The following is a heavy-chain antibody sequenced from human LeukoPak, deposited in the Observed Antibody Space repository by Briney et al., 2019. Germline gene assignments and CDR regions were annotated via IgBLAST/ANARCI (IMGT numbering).Heavy chain of an antibody. J-gene: IGHJ5*02. Sequence: GSLRLSCAASGFTFSSYAMSWIRQPPGKGLEWIGEINHSGSTNYNPSLKSRVTISVDTSKNQFSLKLSSVTAADTAVYYCARGGCSSTSCPVINWFDPWGQGTLVTVSS. CDR3: ARGGCSSTSCPVINWFDP. V-gene: IGHV4-34*01. CDR2: INHSGST. D-gene: IGHD2-2*01. CDR1: GFTFSSYA.